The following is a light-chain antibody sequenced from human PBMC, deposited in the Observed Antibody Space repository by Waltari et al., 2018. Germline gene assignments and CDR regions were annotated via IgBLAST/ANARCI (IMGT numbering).Light chain of an antibody. Sequence: EIVLTQSPATLSLSPGERATLSCRASQSVSRDLAWYKQKPGQGPRLLIYDASNRATGIPARFSGSGSETDFTLTISSLEPEDFAVYYCQQRSSWPWTFGQGTKVDVK. CDR2: DAS. CDR1: QSVSRD. CDR3: QQRSSWPWT. J-gene: IGKJ1*01. V-gene: IGKV3-11*01.